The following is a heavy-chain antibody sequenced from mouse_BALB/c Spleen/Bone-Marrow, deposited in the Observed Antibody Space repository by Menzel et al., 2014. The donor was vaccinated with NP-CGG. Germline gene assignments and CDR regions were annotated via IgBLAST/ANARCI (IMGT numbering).Heavy chain of an antibody. Sequence: VKLMESGAELVKPGASVKLSCKASGYTFTSYYMYWVKQRPGQGLEWIGEINPSNGGTNFNEKFKSKATLTVDKSSSTAYMQLSSLTSEDSAVYYCTRREVGYPYYFDYWGQGTTLTVSS. CDR3: TRREVGYPYYFDY. V-gene: IGHV1S81*02. D-gene: IGHD1-1*02. CDR2: INPSNGGT. J-gene: IGHJ2*01. CDR1: GYTFTSYY.